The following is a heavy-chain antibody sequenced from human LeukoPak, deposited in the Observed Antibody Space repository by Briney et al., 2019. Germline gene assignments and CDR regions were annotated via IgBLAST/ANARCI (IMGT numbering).Heavy chain of an antibody. D-gene: IGHD2-15*01. Sequence: GGSLRLSCAASGFTFSSYSMNWVRQAPGKGLEWVSSISSSSSYIYYADSVKGRFTISRDNAKNSLYLQMNSLRAEDTAVYYRASLRSPGCSGGSCYARDAFDIWGQGTMVTVSS. CDR1: GFTFSSYS. V-gene: IGHV3-21*01. CDR2: ISSSSSYI. CDR3: ASLRSPGCSGGSCYARDAFDI. J-gene: IGHJ3*02.